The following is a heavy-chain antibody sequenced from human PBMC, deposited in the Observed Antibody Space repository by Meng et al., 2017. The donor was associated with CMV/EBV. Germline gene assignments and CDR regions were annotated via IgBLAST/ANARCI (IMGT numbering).Heavy chain of an antibody. V-gene: IGHV3-33*06. CDR1: GFTFSSYG. J-gene: IGHJ4*02. CDR3: AKEFVTYYYDSSGWDY. Sequence: GGSLRLSCAASGFTFSSYGMHWVRQAPGKGLEWVAVIWYDGSNKYYADSVKGRFTISRDNSKNTLYLQMNSLRAEDTAVYYCAKEFVTYYYDSSGWDYWGQGTLVTVSS. D-gene: IGHD3-22*01. CDR2: IWYDGSNK.